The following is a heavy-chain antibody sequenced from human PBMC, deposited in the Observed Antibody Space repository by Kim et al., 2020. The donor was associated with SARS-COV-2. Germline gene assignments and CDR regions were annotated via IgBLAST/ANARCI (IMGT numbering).Heavy chain of an antibody. V-gene: IGHV3-30-3*01. CDR3: ARALEVVADDGVTPGPGFDP. J-gene: IGHJ5*02. CDR1: GFTFSSYA. Sequence: GGSLRLSCAASGFTFSSYAMHWVRQAPGKGLEWVAVISYDGSNKYYADSVKGRFTISRDNSKKTLYLQMNSLRAEDTAVYYCARALEVVADDGVTPGPGFDPWGQGTLVTVSS. D-gene: IGHD2-15*01. CDR2: ISYDGSNK.